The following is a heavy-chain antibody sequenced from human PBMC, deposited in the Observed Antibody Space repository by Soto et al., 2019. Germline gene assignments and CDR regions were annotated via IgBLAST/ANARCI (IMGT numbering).Heavy chain of an antibody. V-gene: IGHV3-72*01. J-gene: IGHJ4*02. D-gene: IGHD3-3*01. CDR2: IRHKADSYTT. CDR3: ARVQILQLENIFDY. Sequence: ESVRQASGKGLEWVGRIRHKADSYTTEYAASVKGRFTISRDDSKNSLYLQMNSLRAEDTAVYFCARVQILQLENIFDYWGQGALVTVSS.